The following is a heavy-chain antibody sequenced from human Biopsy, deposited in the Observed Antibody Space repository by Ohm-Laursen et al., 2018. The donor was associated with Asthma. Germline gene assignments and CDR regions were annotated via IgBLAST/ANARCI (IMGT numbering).Heavy chain of an antibody. D-gene: IGHD3-16*01. CDR2: INWNGGST. CDR1: GFTFDDYG. J-gene: IGHJ4*02. V-gene: IGHV3-20*01. CDR3: GRDMGGFGSVWFPVEF. Sequence: GSLRLSCAASGFTFDDYGMSWVRQAPGKGLDWVSGINWNGGSTGYADSVKGRFTIPRDNAKNSLYLQMNSLRAEDTALYHCGRDMGGFGSVWFPVEFWGQGTLVTVSS.